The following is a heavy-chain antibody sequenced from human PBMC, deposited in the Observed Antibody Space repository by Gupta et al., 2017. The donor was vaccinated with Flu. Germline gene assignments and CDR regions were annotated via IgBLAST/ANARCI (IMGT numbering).Heavy chain of an antibody. Sequence: EVQLVESGGGLVQPGRSLRLSCTGSGFRFGDYTINWVRQAPGKGLEWLGFIRSKDYGGTTQYAASVKGRFTFSRDDSKSIAYLQMNSLKSEDTAVYYCSTLPATRCYNYEYRGQGTLVTVSS. CDR3: STLPATRCYNYEY. CDR1: GFRFGDYT. J-gene: IGHJ4*02. D-gene: IGHD5-18*01. CDR2: IRSKDYGGTT. V-gene: IGHV3-49*04.